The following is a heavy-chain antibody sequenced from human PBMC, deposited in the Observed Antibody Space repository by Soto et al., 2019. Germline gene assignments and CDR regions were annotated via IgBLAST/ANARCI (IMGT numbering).Heavy chain of an antibody. V-gene: IGHV5-51*01. D-gene: IGHD4-17*01. J-gene: IGHJ4*02. CDR3: ARPANTVADHFDL. CDR1: GYTFTIYW. Sequence: GESLKISCQVSGYTFTIYWIGWVRQMPGTGLEWMGIIYPSDSDTRYSPSFQGQVTISADQSINTAYLQWDSLKASDTAIYYCARPANTVADHFDLWGQGTPVTGSS. CDR2: IYPSDSDT.